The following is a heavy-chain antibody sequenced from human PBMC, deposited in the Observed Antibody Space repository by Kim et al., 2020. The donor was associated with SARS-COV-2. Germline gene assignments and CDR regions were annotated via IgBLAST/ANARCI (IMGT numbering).Heavy chain of an antibody. CDR2: ISSSGSTI. Sequence: GGSLRLSCAASGFTFSDYYMSWIRQAPGKGLEWVSYISSSGSTIYYADSVKGRFTISRDNAKNSLYLQMNSLRAEDTAVYYCAREKGPDFDSSSWIPFGYWGQGTLVTVSS. V-gene: IGHV3-11*01. CDR3: AREKGPDFDSSSWIPFGY. J-gene: IGHJ4*02. CDR1: GFTFSDYY. D-gene: IGHD6-13*01.